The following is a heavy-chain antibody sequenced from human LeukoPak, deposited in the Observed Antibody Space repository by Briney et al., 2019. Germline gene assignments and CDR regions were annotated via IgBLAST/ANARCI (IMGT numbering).Heavy chain of an antibody. J-gene: IGHJ4*02. CDR1: GGSFSGYY. Sequence: PSETLSLTCAVYGGSFSGYYWSWIRQPPGKGLEWIGEINHSGSTNYNPSLKSRVTISVDTSKNQFSLKLSSVTAADTAVYYCARGLGFRVWGQGTLVTVSP. V-gene: IGHV4-34*01. D-gene: IGHD3-10*01. CDR2: INHSGST. CDR3: ARGLGFRV.